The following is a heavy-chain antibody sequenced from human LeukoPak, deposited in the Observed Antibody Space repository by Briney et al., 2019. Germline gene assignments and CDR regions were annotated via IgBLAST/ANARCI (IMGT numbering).Heavy chain of an antibody. J-gene: IGHJ4*02. Sequence: KPGGSLRLSCAASGFSFSDYYMSWVRQAPGKGLEWVSYISGDGTTRHYADSVKGRFTISRDNAKNSLYLQMNSLRAEDTAVYYCARDGNTAFDWLLSYWGQGTLVTVSS. CDR2: ISGDGTTR. V-gene: IGHV3-11*04. CDR1: GFSFSDYY. D-gene: IGHD3-9*01. CDR3: ARDGNTAFDWLLSY.